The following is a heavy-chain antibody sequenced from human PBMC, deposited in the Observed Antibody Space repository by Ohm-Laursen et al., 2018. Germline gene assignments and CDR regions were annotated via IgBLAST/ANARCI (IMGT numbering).Heavy chain of an antibody. CDR3: AKLRPLTKFFDT. D-gene: IGHD4-11*01. CDR1: GYTFTGYY. CDR2: INPNSGGT. V-gene: IGHV1-2*02. J-gene: IGHJ4*02. Sequence: AASVKVSCKASGYTFTGYYMHWVRQAPGQGLEWMGWINPNSGGTNYAQKFQGRVTMTRDTSISTAYMELSRLRSDDTAVYYCAKLRPLTKFFDTWGQGTLVTVSS.